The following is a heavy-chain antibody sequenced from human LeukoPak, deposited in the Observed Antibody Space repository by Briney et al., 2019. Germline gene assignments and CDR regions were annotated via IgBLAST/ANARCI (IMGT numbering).Heavy chain of an antibody. J-gene: IGHJ4*02. CDR2: MYHDGTT. CDR1: GDSISRGGYS. Sequence: PSETLSLTCDVSGDSISRGGYSWTWVRQPPGKGLEWIGYMYHDGTTFYDPSLERRVTISKHRSKNQFSLRLSSVTAADTAVYYCARAPDHSDIDYWGQGTLVTVSS. CDR3: ARAPDHSDIDY. V-gene: IGHV4-30-2*01. D-gene: IGHD3-9*01.